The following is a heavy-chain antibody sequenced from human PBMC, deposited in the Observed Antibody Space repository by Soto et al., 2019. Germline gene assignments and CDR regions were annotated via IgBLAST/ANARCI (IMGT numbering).Heavy chain of an antibody. J-gene: IGHJ5*02. CDR3: ARDLGGGISAP. CDR1: SYTFTSSG. Sequence: QVQVVQYGAEVKKPGASVKVSCKASSYTFTSSGISWVRQAPGQGLEWMGWINAYNGNTKYAQQLQGRVTMTTDTSTSTAYMELRSLRSDDTAVYYCARDLGGGISAPWGQGTLVTVSS. V-gene: IGHV1-18*01. CDR2: INAYNGNT. D-gene: IGHD6-13*01.